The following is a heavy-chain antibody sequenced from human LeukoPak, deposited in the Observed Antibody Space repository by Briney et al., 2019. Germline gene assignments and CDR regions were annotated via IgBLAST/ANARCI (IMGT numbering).Heavy chain of an antibody. D-gene: IGHD5-12*01. V-gene: IGHV4-34*01. CDR1: GGSFSGYY. Sequence: PSETLSLTCAVYGGSFSGYYWSWIRQPPGKGLEWIGEINHSGSINYNPSLKSRVTISVDTSKNQFSLKLSSVTAADTAVYYCARIKWLQPIDYWGQGTLVTVSS. CDR3: ARIKWLQPIDY. J-gene: IGHJ4*02. CDR2: INHSGSI.